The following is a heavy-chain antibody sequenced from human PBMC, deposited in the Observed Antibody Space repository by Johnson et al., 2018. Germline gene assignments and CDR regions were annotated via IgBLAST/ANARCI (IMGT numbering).Heavy chain of an antibody. CDR1: GFTFDDYA. CDR2: ISWNSGSI. CDR3: AVIPGVAAYGEYFQH. J-gene: IGHJ1*01. V-gene: IGHV3-9*01. Sequence: VQLVESGGGLVQPGRSLRLYCAASGFTFDDYAMHWVRQAPGKGLEWVSGISWNSGSIGYADSVKGRFPISRDNAKNSRYLQMNSLRAEDTAVYYWAVIPGVAAYGEYFQHGGQGTLVTVSS. D-gene: IGHD6-19*01.